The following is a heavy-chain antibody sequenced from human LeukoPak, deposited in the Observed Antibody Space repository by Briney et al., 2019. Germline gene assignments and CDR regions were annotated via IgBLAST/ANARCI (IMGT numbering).Heavy chain of an antibody. J-gene: IGHJ6*03. V-gene: IGHV1-2*02. D-gene: IGHD5-18*01. CDR2: INPNSGDT. CDR3: ARGVDTAVIPYYYYYMDV. CDR1: GYTFTGYY. Sequence: GASVKVSCKASGYTFTGYYIHWVRQAPGQGLEWMGWINPNSGDTNYAQRFQGRVTLTRDTSISTAYMELSSLRSDDTAVYYCARGVDTAVIPYYYYYMDVWGIGTTVTVSS.